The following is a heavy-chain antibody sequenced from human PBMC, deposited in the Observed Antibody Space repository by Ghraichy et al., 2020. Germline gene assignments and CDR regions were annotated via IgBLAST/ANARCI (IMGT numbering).Heavy chain of an antibody. CDR1: GFTVSSNY. CDR2: IYSGGST. Sequence: GGSLRLSCAASGFTVSSNYMSWVRQAPGKGLEWVSVIYSGGSTYYADSVKGRFTISRDNSKNTLYLQMNSLRAEDTAVYYCAREGIYCSSTGCSRWFDPWGQGTLVTVSS. V-gene: IGHV3-53*01. D-gene: IGHD2-2*01. J-gene: IGHJ5*02. CDR3: AREGIYCSSTGCSRWFDP.